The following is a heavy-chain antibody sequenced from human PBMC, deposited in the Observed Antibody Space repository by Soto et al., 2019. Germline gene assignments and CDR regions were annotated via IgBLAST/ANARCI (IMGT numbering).Heavy chain of an antibody. V-gene: IGHV4-30-4*01. D-gene: IGHD3-10*01. Sequence: SETLSLTCTVSGGSISSGDYYWSWIRQPPGKGLEWIGYIYYSGSTYYNPSLKSRVTISVDTSKNQFSLELSSVTAADTAVYYCARMVLLWFGETFYGMDVWGQGTTVTVSS. CDR1: GGSISSGDYY. J-gene: IGHJ6*02. CDR2: IYYSGST. CDR3: ARMVLLWFGETFYGMDV.